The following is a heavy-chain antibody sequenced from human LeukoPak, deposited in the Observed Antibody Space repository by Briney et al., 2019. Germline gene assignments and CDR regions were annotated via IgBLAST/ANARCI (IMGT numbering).Heavy chain of an antibody. D-gene: IGHD2-15*01. CDR1: GFTVSSNY. J-gene: IGHJ4*02. V-gene: IGHV3-21*01. Sequence: GGSLRLSCAASGFTVSSNYMSWVRQAPGKGLEWVSSISSSSTYIYYADSVKGRFTISRENAKNSLYLQMNSLRAEDTAVYYCARVAVKYCSGGSCYQGYYFDYWGQGNLVTVSS. CDR3: ARVAVKYCSGGSCYQGYYFDY. CDR2: ISSSSTYI.